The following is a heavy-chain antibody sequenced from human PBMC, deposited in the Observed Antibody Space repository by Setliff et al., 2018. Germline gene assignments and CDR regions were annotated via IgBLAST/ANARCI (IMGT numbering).Heavy chain of an antibody. Sequence: ASETLSLTCTVSGGSISSSSYQWGWVRQTPGKGLEWIGSIYYSGTAYYNPSLKSRVTISVDTSKNQFSLQVTSVTATDTAVYYCARQIIRITIFGVRGPMDVWGKGTTVTVSS. D-gene: IGHD3-3*01. J-gene: IGHJ6*03. CDR1: GGSISSSSYQ. V-gene: IGHV4-39*01. CDR2: IYYSGTA. CDR3: ARQIIRITIFGVRGPMDV.